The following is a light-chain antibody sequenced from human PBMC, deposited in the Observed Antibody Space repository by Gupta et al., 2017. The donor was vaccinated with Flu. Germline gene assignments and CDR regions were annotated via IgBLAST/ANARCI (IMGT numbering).Light chain of an antibody. J-gene: IGLJ1*01. V-gene: IGLV3-1*01. CDR3: QTWDSGTFV. CDR2: KDR. Sequence: SPGKTASSTCSGDKLGEKYACWYQQKPGQFLLLVIYKDRKRPSGIPERVSGSNSGNTATLTISGTQTTDEDDYYCQTWDSGTFVFGTGTKVTVL. CDR1: KLGEKY.